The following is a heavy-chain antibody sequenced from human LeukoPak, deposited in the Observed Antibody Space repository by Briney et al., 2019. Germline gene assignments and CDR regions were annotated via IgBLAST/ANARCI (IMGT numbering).Heavy chain of an antibody. V-gene: IGHV3-30*18. Sequence: GGSLRLSCAASGFTFSSYGMHWVRQAPGKGLEWVAVISYDGSNKYYADSVKGRFTISRDNSKNTLYLQMNSLRAEDTAVYYCAKEGGPKPYIDYWGQGTLVTVSS. CDR3: AKEGGPKPYIDY. CDR1: GFTFSSYG. J-gene: IGHJ4*02. D-gene: IGHD1-26*01. CDR2: ISYDGSNK.